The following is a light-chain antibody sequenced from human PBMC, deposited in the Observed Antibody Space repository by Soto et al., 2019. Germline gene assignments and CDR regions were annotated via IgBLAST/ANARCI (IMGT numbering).Light chain of an antibody. V-gene: IGKV3-15*01. J-gene: IGKJ4*01. CDR3: QQYNKWPLT. CDR2: GAS. Sequence: IPITQSPATLSVSPGERATLSCRASHSVSSNLAWYQQKPGQAPRLLIHGASTRAPGFPARFSGSGSGTEFTLTISSLQSEDFAVYYCQQYNKWPLTFGRGTKVDIK. CDR1: HSVSSN.